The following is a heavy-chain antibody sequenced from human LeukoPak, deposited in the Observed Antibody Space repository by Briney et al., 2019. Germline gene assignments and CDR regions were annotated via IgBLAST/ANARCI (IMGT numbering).Heavy chain of an antibody. Sequence: GGSLRPSCAASGFTFSNAWMSWVRQAPGKGLEWVGRIKSKTDGGTTDYAAPVKGRFTISRDDSKNTLYLQMNSLKTEDTAVYYCTTDPRNYYDSSGYSITTNWGQGTLVTVSS. CDR2: IKSKTDGGTT. V-gene: IGHV3-15*01. CDR1: GFTFSNAW. D-gene: IGHD3-22*01. J-gene: IGHJ4*02. CDR3: TTDPRNYYDSSGYSITTN.